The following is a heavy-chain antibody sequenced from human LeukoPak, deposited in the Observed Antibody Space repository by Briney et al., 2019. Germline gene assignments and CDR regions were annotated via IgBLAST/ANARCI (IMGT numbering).Heavy chain of an antibody. CDR1: GYTFTSYA. D-gene: IGHD3-10*01. J-gene: IGHJ4*02. V-gene: IGHV1-18*01. Sequence: ASLKVSCKPSGYTFTSYAISWVRHAPGQGVEWMGWISVYNGSTNYAQKLQGRATVTTDTSTSTAYMELRSLTSDDTAVYYCARVEEVRGGITSFDYWGQGTLVTVSS. CDR2: ISVYNGST. CDR3: ARVEEVRGGITSFDY.